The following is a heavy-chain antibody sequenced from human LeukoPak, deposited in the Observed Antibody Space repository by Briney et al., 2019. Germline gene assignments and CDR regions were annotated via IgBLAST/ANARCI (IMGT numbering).Heavy chain of an antibody. CDR3: ARHHTSGWYKSDAFDI. V-gene: IGHV5-51*01. CDR1: GYSFTSYW. Sequence: GESLKISCKGSGYSFTSYWIGWVRQMPGKGLEWMGIIYPGDSDTRYSPSFQGQITISADKSISTAYLQWSSPKASDTAMYYCARHHTSGWYKSDAFDIWGQGTMVTVSS. CDR2: IYPGDSDT. J-gene: IGHJ3*02. D-gene: IGHD6-19*01.